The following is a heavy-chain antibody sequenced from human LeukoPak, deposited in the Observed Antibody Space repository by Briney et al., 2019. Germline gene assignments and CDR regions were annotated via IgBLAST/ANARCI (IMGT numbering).Heavy chain of an antibody. D-gene: IGHD6-6*01. CDR2: INHSGST. Sequence: SETLSLTCAVYGGSFSGYYWSWIRQPPGKGLEWIGEINHSGSTNYNPSLKSRVTISINTSKNQFSLKLSSVTAADTAVYYCARLAALPDYWGQGTLATVSS. CDR3: ARLAALPDY. J-gene: IGHJ4*02. V-gene: IGHV4-34*01. CDR1: GGSFSGYY.